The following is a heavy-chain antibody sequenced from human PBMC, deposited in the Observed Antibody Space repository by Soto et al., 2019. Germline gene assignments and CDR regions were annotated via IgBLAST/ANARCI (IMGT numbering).Heavy chain of an antibody. CDR2: ISYDGSNK. CDR3: ARGGAAAAGTPLGY. D-gene: IGHD6-13*01. V-gene: IGHV3-30-3*01. CDR1: GFSFSSYA. Sequence: XVSLRLSCAASGFSFSSYAVHWVRQAPGKGLEWVAVISYDGSNKYYADSVKGRFTISRDNSKNTLYLQMNSLRAEDTAVYYCARGGAAAAGTPLGYWGQGTLVTVSS. J-gene: IGHJ4*02.